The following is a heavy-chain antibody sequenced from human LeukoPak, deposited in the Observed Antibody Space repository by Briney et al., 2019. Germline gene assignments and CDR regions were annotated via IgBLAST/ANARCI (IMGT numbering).Heavy chain of an antibody. V-gene: IGHV4-59*01. J-gene: IGHJ4*02. CDR2: INYSGTT. CDR3: SREGPSYFDY. Sequence: SETLSLTCTVSGGSISSYYWSWIRQPPGKGLEWIGYINYSGTTNYNPSFKSRVTISRDTSKNQFFLKLSSVTSADTAVYFCSREGPSYFDYWGQGTLVTVSS. CDR1: GGSISSYY.